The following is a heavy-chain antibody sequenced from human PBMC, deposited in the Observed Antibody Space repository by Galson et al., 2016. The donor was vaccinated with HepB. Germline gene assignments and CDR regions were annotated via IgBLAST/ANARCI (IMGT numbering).Heavy chain of an antibody. J-gene: IGHJ6*03. V-gene: IGHV4-61*02. CDR2: ISTSGYT. Sequence: TLSLTCTVSGGSFGSNNYWSWLRQPAGKGLEWIGRISTSGYTNYNLNPSLKGRVSISVDTSRRQFSLSLSSVSAADTAMYFCAREMQVWLADYYYFYMDVWGTGTTVTV. CDR1: GGSFGSNNY. D-gene: IGHD5-18*01. CDR3: AREMQVWLADYYYFYMDV.